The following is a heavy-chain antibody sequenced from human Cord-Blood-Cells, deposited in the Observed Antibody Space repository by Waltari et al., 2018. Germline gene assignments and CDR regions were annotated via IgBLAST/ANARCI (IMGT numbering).Heavy chain of an antibody. V-gene: IGHV1-58*01. CDR2: IVVGSGNT. CDR1: GFTFTSSA. D-gene: IGHD6-13*01. CDR3: AVIAAAGTIEYFQH. Sequence: QMQLVQSGPAVKKPGTSVKVSCKASGFTFTSSAVQWVRQARGQRLEWIGWIVVGSGNTNYAQKFQERVTITRDMSTSTAYMELSSLRSEDTAVYYCAVIAAAGTIEYFQHWGQGTLVTVSS. J-gene: IGHJ1*01.